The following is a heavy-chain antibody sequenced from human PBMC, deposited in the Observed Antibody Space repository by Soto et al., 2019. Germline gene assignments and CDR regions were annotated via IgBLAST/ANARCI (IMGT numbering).Heavy chain of an antibody. D-gene: IGHD2-8*01. Sequence: ASVKVSCKASGYSFTDYHIHWVRQAPGQGLEWLGRINPKSGGTSTAQKFQGWVTMTTDTSISSASMELTRLTSDDTAIYYCARGDSTDCSNGVCSFFYNHDMDVWGQGTTVTVSS. J-gene: IGHJ6*02. V-gene: IGHV1-2*04. CDR3: ARGDSTDCSNGVCSFFYNHDMDV. CDR2: INPKSGGT. CDR1: GYSFTDYH.